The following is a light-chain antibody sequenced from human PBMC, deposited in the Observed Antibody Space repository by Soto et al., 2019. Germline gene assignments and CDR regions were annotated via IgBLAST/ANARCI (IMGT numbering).Light chain of an antibody. CDR1: QSIGRF. CDR2: DAS. Sequence: DIEMTQVPSTRSASVGDRVTITCRASQSIGRFLAWYQHQPGKAPKILIYDASTLESGVPSRFSGSGSGTEFTLTITSLQPDDFATYYCQHYDSYSEAFGQGTKVDIK. J-gene: IGKJ1*01. V-gene: IGKV1-5*01. CDR3: QHYDSYSEA.